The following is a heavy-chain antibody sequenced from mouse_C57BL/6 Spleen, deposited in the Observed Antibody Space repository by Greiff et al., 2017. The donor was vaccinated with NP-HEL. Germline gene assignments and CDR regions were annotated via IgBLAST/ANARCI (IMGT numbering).Heavy chain of an antibody. Sequence: VQLQQPGAELVRPGTSVKLSCKASGYTFTSYWMHWVKQRPGQGLEWIGVIDPSDSYTNYNQKFKGKATLTVDTSSSTAYMQLSSLTSEDSAVYYCARDQLGRNWYFDVWGTGTTVTVSS. V-gene: IGHV1-59*01. J-gene: IGHJ1*03. CDR1: GYTFTSYW. D-gene: IGHD4-1*02. CDR3: ARDQLGRNWYFDV. CDR2: IDPSDSYT.